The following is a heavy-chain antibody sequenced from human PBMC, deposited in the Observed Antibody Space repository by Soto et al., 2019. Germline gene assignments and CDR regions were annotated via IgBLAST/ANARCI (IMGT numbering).Heavy chain of an antibody. D-gene: IGHD6-6*01. J-gene: IGHJ4*02. CDR1: GFTFSSYA. CDR2: ISASGAYT. CDR3: AKEVIGARPSYFDY. V-gene: IGHV3-23*01. Sequence: EVHLLESGGGLVQPGGSLRLSCAASGFTFSSYAVSWARQTPGKGLEWVSTISASGAYTYYADSVKGRFTITRDNSKNIMKLQMRSQRAGDTATNNCAKEVIGARPSYFDYWGKGTLVNVSS.